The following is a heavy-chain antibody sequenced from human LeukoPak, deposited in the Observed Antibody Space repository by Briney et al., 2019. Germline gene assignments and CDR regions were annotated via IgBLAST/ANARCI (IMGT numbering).Heavy chain of an antibody. CDR2: ISAYNGDR. D-gene: IGHD5-18*01. CDR1: GYTFTDFG. V-gene: IGHV1-18*01. J-gene: IGHJ4*02. CDR3: TRDLGVDTTMIFFDY. Sequence: ASVKVPCKASGYTFTDFGISWVRQAPGQGLERMGWISAYNGDRNYAQKFQGRVTMTTDTSTSTAYMEVRSLRSDDTAVYYCTRDLGVDTTMIFFDYWGQGSLVTVSS.